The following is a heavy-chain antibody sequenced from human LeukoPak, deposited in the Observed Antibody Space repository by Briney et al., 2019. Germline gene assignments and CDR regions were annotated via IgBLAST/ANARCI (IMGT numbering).Heavy chain of an antibody. Sequence: SETLSLTCTISGYSISSGYYWGWIRQPPGKGLEWIGSIYHSGSTYYNPSLKSRVTISVDTSKNQFSLKLSSVTAADTAVYYCARAAVADLHLDYWGQGTLVTVSS. D-gene: IGHD6-19*01. CDR2: IYHSGST. V-gene: IGHV4-38-2*02. CDR3: ARAAVADLHLDY. CDR1: GYSISSGYY. J-gene: IGHJ4*02.